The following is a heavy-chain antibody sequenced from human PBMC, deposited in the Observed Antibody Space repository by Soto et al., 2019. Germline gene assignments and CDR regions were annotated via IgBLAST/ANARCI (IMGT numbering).Heavy chain of an antibody. CDR3: AKGLSSGRYYGMDV. Sequence: GGSLRLSCAASGFTFSSYAMSWVRQAPGKGLEWVSAISGSGGSTYYADSVEGRFTISRDNSKNTLYLQMNSLRAEDTAVYYCAKGLSSGRYYGMDVWGQGTTVTVSS. J-gene: IGHJ6*02. CDR2: ISGSGGST. CDR1: GFTFSSYA. D-gene: IGHD6-19*01. V-gene: IGHV3-23*01.